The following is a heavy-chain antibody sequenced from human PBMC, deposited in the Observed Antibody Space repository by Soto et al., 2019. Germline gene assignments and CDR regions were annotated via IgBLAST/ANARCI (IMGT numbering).Heavy chain of an antibody. V-gene: IGHV3-74*01. CDR2: LNSDGTSV. D-gene: IGHD1-26*01. CDR3: ASGRVWELRV. Sequence: EVQLVESGGGLVRPGGSLRLSCTASGLTFSSSWMHWVRQAPGKGLMWVSRLNSDGTSVTYADSVKGRFTISRDNAKNTLFLQMNSLRDEDTAMYFCASGRVWELRVWGQGTLVSVSS. CDR1: GLTFSSSW. J-gene: IGHJ4*02.